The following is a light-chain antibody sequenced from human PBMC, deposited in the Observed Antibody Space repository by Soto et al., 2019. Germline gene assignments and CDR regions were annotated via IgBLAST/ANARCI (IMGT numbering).Light chain of an antibody. CDR2: DAS. V-gene: IGKV3-11*01. CDR1: QSVSSY. Sequence: EIVLTQSPATLSLSPVERATLSCRASQSVSSYLAWYRQKPGQAPRLLIYDASNRATGIPARFSGSGSGTDFTLTISSLEPEDFAVYYCQQRSNWPSLTFGGGTKVDIK. CDR3: QQRSNWPSLT. J-gene: IGKJ4*01.